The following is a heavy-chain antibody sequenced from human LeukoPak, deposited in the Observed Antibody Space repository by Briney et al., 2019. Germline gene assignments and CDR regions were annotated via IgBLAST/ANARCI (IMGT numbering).Heavy chain of an antibody. Sequence: GGSLRLSCAASGFTFSNHWMHWVRQAPGKGLVWVSRINSDGNSTSYADSVKGRFTISRDNAKNTLYLQMNSLRAEDTAVYYXAXRRYCSSTXXXXDWXXPWGQGTLVTVSS. CDR3: AXRRYCSSTXXXXDWXXP. CDR1: GFTFSNHW. D-gene: IGHD2-2*01. J-gene: IGHJ5*02. CDR2: INSDGNST. V-gene: IGHV3-74*01.